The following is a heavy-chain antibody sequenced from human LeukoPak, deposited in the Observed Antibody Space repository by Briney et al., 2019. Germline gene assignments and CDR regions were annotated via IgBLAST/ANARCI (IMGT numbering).Heavy chain of an antibody. CDR3: ARDWGVEARPGYMDV. D-gene: IGHD6-6*01. CDR1: GYTFTSYY. CDR2: INPSGGST. J-gene: IGHJ6*03. Sequence: SSVKVSCKASGYTFTSYYMHWVRQAPGPGLEWMGIINPSGGSTSYAQKFQGRVTMTRDTPTSTVYMELSSVTAADTAVYFCARDWGVEARPGYMDVWGKGTTVTVSS. V-gene: IGHV1-46*01.